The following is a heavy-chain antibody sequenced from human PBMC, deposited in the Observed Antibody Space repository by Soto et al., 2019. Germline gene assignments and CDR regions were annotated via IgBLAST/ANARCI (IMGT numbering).Heavy chain of an antibody. CDR3: ARGAEYCSGGSCYPDAFDI. J-gene: IGHJ3*02. CDR1: GGSISSYY. D-gene: IGHD2-15*01. Sequence: SETLSLTCTVSGGSISSYYWSWIRQPPGKGLEWIGYIYYSGSTNYNPSLKSRVTISVDTSKNQFSLKLSSVTAADTAVYYCARGAEYCSGGSCYPDAFDIWGQGTMVTVSS. CDR2: IYYSGST. V-gene: IGHV4-59*01.